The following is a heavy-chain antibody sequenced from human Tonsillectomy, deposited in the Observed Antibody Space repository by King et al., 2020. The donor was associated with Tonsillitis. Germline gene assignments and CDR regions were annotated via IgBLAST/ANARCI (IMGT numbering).Heavy chain of an antibody. CDR3: ARDHGIAVAGTVDY. J-gene: IGHJ4*02. Sequence: QLVQSGAEVKKPGASVKVSCKASGYTFTSYGITWVRQAPGQGLEWMGWISAYNGNTNYAQKLQGRVTMTTDTTTSTAYMELRSLRSDDTAVYYCARDHGIAVAGTVDYWGQGTRVTVSS. CDR2: ISAYNGNT. V-gene: IGHV1-18*01. D-gene: IGHD6-19*01. CDR1: GYTFTSYG.